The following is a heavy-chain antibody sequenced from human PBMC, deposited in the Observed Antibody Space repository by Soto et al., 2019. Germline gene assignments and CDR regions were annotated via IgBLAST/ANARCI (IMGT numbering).Heavy chain of an antibody. V-gene: IGHV4-31*03. CDR1: GGSINSGGYY. CDR3: AGLRGYAGSPIDY. CDR2: IYYSGST. Sequence: SETLSLTCTVSGGSINSGGYYWSWIRQHPGKGLEWIGYIYYSGSTYYNPSLKSRVTISVDTSKNQFSLRLSSVTTADTAVYYCAGLRGYAGSPIDYWGQGTLVTVSS. D-gene: IGHD2-15*01. J-gene: IGHJ4*02.